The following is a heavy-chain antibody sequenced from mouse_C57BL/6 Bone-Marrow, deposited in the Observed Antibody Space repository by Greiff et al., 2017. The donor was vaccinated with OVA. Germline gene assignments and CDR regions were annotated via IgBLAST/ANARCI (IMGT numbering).Heavy chain of an antibody. J-gene: IGHJ4*01. CDR1: GYTFTSYW. V-gene: IGHV1-59*01. D-gene: IGHD4-1*01. CDR2: IDPSDSYT. CDR3: ARGGGTLMDY. Sequence: QVQLQQPGAELVRPGTSVKLSCKASGYTFTSYWMHWVKQRPGQGLEWIGVIDPSDSYTNYNQKFKGKATLTVDTSPSTAYMQLSSLTSEDSAVYYCARGGGTLMDYWGQGTSVTVSS.